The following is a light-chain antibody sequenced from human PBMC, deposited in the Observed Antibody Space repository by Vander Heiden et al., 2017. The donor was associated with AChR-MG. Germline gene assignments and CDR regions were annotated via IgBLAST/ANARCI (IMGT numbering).Light chain of an antibody. Sequence: DIVMPQTPLSLSVTPGQPASISGKSSHSPLHSNGNTYLFWYLQTPGQPQQPLIYDDSSRFSGVPDRCGGGGARTDFTLKISRVGTEDVGVYYWMEGTHLKTFGQGTKVEIK. V-gene: IGKV2-29*02. CDR1: HSPLHSNGNTY. J-gene: IGKJ1*01. CDR2: DDS. CDR3: MEGTHLKT.